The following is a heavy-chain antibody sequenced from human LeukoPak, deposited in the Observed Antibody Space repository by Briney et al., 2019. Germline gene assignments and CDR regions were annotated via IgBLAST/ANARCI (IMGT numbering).Heavy chain of an antibody. CDR3: ARVGDYGSVSYQFALDV. CDR2: FSPSGYT. D-gene: IGHD3-10*01. Sequence: SETLSLTCTVSGDSINRYYWSWLRQPAGKGLEWIGRFSPSGYTNDNPSLKSRVSMSVDTSKNQFSLKLNSVTAADTALYYCARVGDYGSVSYQFALDVWGPGTTVTVSS. J-gene: IGHJ6*02. CDR1: GDSINRYY. V-gene: IGHV4-4*07.